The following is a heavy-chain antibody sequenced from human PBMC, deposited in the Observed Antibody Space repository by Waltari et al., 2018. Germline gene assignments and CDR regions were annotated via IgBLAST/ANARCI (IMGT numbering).Heavy chain of an antibody. J-gene: IGHJ3*02. Sequence: QVQLVQSGAEVKKPGASVKVSCKASGYTFTSYDIKWVRQATGQGLEWMGWMNPNSGNTGYAQKFQGRVTMTRNTSISTAYMELSSLRSEDTAVYYCARPGRTGTTGHDAFDIWGQGTMVTVSS. CDR1: GYTFTSYD. CDR3: ARPGRTGTTGHDAFDI. D-gene: IGHD1-7*01. CDR2: MNPNSGNT. V-gene: IGHV1-8*01.